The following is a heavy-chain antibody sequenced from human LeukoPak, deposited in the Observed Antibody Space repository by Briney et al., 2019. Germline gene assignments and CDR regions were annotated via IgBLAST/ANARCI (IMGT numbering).Heavy chain of an antibody. CDR1: GGSISSYY. J-gene: IGHJ4*02. D-gene: IGHD3-3*01. CDR2: IYTSGST. V-gene: IGHV4-4*07. Sequence: SETLSLTCTVSGGSISSYYWSWIRQPAGKGLEWIGRIYTSGSTNYNPSLKSRVTMSVDTSKNQFSLKLSSVTAADTAVYYCASLDFWSGYYTSLFDYWGQGTLVTVSS. CDR3: ASLDFWSGYYTSLFDY.